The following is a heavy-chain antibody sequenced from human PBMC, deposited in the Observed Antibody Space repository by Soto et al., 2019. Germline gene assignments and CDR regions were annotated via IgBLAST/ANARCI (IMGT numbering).Heavy chain of an antibody. CDR1: GFTFSSYA. CDR2: ISYDGSNK. V-gene: IGHV3-30-3*01. J-gene: IGHJ6*02. D-gene: IGHD5-18*01. Sequence: GGSLRLSCAASGFTFSSYAMHWVRQAPGKGLEWVAVISYDGSNKYYADSVKGRFTISRDNSKNTLYLQMNSLRAEDTAVYYCAREVDTAMGNYYYYGMDFWGQGIMVTVSS. CDR3: AREVDTAMGNYYYYGMDF.